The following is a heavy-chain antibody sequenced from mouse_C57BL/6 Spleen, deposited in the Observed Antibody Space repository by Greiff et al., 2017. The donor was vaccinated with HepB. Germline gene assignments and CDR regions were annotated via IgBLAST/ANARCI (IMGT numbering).Heavy chain of an antibody. Sequence: EVKLMESGGGLVKPGGSLKLSCAASGFTFSSYAMSWVRQTPEKRLEWVATISDGGSYTYYPDNVKGRFTISRDNAKNNLYLQMSHLKSEDTAMYYCAREGSSYFYFGYWGQGTTLTVSS. CDR3: AREGSSYFYFGY. D-gene: IGHD1-1*01. V-gene: IGHV5-4*01. CDR2: ISDGGSYT. J-gene: IGHJ2*01. CDR1: GFTFSSYA.